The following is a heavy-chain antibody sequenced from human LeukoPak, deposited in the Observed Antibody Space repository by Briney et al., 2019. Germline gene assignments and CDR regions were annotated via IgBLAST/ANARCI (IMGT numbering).Heavy chain of an antibody. CDR2: MSPKSGNT. V-gene: IGHV1-8*01. CDR3: TRGPPNWGYDF. J-gene: IGHJ4*02. D-gene: IGHD7-27*01. Sequence: EASVKVSCKAPGYTFVSYDINWVRQATGQGPEWMGWMSPKSGNTGYAQKFQGRVTMTRDTSINTAYMELSGLISEDTAVYYCTRGPPNWGYDFWGQGTLVTVSS. CDR1: GYTFVSYD.